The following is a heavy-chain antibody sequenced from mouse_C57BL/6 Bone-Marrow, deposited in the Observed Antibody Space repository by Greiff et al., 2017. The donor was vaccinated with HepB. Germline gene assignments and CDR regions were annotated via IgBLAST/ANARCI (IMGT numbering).Heavy chain of an antibody. CDR1: GFTFSSYA. D-gene: IGHD1-1*01. Sequence: DVHLVESGGGLVKPGGSLKLSCAASGFTFSSYAMSWVRQTPEKRLEWVATISDGGSYTYYPDNVKGRFTISRDNAKNNLYLQMSHLKSEDTAMYYCARVTTVVAGDYWGQGTTLTVSS. J-gene: IGHJ2*01. CDR2: ISDGGSYT. V-gene: IGHV5-4*01. CDR3: ARVTTVVAGDY.